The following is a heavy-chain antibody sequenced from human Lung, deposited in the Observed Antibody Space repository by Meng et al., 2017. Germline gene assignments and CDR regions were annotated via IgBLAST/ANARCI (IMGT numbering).Heavy chain of an antibody. CDR2: IKSKPDGETI. V-gene: IGHV3-15*01. Sequence: EAQLGGVGGGLVTLVGSPKLSCAGSGFIFSNAYMTWVRQVPGKRLEWVGRIKSKPDGETIDYAALVKGRFTISRDDSRNTVYLQMNSLKTEDTAVYYCSGHIDYWGQGTLVTVSS. CDR1: GFIFSNAY. D-gene: IGHD2-15*01. J-gene: IGHJ4*02. CDR3: SGHIDY.